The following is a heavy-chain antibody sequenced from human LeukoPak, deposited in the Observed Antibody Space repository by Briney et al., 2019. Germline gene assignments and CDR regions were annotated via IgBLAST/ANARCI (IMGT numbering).Heavy chain of an antibody. CDR1: GFTFSSYA. V-gene: IGHV3-23*01. CDR2: ISGSGGST. Sequence: GGSLRPSCAAAGFTFSSYAMSWVRQAPGKGLEWVSAISGSGGSTYYADSVKGRFTISRDNSKSTLFLQMNSLRAEDTAVYYCAKDPRVGSRVATPCHSGQGTLFTESS. CDR3: AKDPRVGSRVATPCH. D-gene: IGHD5-24*01. J-gene: IGHJ4*02.